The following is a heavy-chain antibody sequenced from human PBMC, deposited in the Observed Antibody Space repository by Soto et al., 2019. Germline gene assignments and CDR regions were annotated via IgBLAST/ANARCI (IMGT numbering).Heavy chain of an antibody. CDR3: ARQPGYYDILTGYSTYYFDY. D-gene: IGHD3-9*01. Sequence: PSETLSLTCAVSGGSISSGGYSWSWIRQPPGKGLEWIGYIYHSGSTYYNPSLKSRVTISVDTSKNQFSLKLSSVTAADTAVYYCARQPGYYDILTGYSTYYFDYWGQGTPVTVS. CDR1: GGSISSGGYS. CDR2: IYHSGST. V-gene: IGHV4-30-2*01. J-gene: IGHJ4*02.